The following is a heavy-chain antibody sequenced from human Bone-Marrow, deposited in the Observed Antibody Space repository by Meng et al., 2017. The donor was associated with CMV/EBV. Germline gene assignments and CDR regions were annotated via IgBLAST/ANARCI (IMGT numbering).Heavy chain of an antibody. D-gene: IGHD1-26*01. Sequence: QGQLVQSWTEVKKPWASVNVSCKASGYTFTSYGISWVRQAPGQGLEWMGWISAYNGNTNYAQKLQGRVTMTTDTSTSTAYMELRSLRSDDTAVYYCARDPPWGGSFPFDFWGQGTLVTVSS. CDR3: ARDPPWGGSFPFDF. J-gene: IGHJ4*02. CDR1: GYTFTSYG. V-gene: IGHV1-18*01. CDR2: ISAYNGNT.